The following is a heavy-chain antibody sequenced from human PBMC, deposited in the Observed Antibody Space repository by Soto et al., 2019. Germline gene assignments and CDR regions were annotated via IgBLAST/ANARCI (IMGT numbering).Heavy chain of an antibody. Sequence: SVKVSCKASGGTFSSYAISWVRQAPGQGLEWMGGIIPIFGTANYAQKFQGRVTITADKSTSTAYMELSSLRSEDTAVYYCARALIVGATSYDYWGQGTLVTVSS. V-gene: IGHV1-69*06. CDR2: IIPIFGTA. J-gene: IGHJ4*02. CDR1: GGTFSSYA. CDR3: ARALIVGATSYDY. D-gene: IGHD1-26*01.